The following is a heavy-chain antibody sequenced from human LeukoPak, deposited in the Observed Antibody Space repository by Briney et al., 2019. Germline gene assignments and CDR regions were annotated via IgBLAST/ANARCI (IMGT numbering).Heavy chain of an antibody. V-gene: IGHV5-51*01. CDR3: ARACGGDCYSGDY. Sequence: GESLKISCKGSGYSFATYWIAWVRQMPGKGLEWMGLIDPGDSDTRYSPSFQGQVTISADKSISTAYLQWSSLKASDTAMYYCARACGGDCYSGDYWGQGTLVTVSS. D-gene: IGHD2-21*02. CDR1: GYSFATYW. J-gene: IGHJ4*02. CDR2: IDPGDSDT.